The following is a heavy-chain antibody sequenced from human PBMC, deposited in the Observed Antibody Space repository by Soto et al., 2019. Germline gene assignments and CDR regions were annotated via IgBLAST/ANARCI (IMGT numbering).Heavy chain of an antibody. CDR1: GGSISSSSYY. V-gene: IGHV4-39*01. Sequence: PSETLSLTCTVSGGSISSSSYYWGWIRQPPGKGLEWIGSIYYSGSTYYNPPLKSRVTISVDTSKNQFSLKLSSVTAADTAVYYCARGQFGYCSGGSCSMDVWGKGTTVTVSS. J-gene: IGHJ6*04. CDR2: IYYSGST. D-gene: IGHD2-15*01. CDR3: ARGQFGYCSGGSCSMDV.